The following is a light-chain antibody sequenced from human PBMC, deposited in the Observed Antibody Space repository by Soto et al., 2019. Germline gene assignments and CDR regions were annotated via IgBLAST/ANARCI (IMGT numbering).Light chain of an antibody. CDR1: SSDVGFYKL. CDR2: EDN. Sequence: QAVLTQPAAVSLSPGQSITISCTGTSSDVGFYKLVSWYQQHPGKVPKLIISEDNKRPSGVSNRLSGSKSGNTASLTISGLQAEDEADYYCCSYAGGTIFGVFGTGTKVTVL. CDR3: CSYAGGTIFGV. J-gene: IGLJ1*01. V-gene: IGLV2-23*02.